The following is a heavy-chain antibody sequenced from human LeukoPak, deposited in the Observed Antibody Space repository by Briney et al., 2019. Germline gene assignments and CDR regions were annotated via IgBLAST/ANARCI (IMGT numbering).Heavy chain of an antibody. CDR2: IIPIFGIA. CDR1: GGTFSSYA. Sequence: SVKVSCKASGGTFSSYAISWVRQAPGQGLEWMGRIIPIFGIANYAQKFQGRVTITADKSTSTAYMELSSLRSEDTAVYYCAISPRDYYGSGSYEYYFDYWGQGTLATVSS. CDR3: AISPRDYYGSGSYEYYFDY. D-gene: IGHD3-10*01. V-gene: IGHV1-69*04. J-gene: IGHJ4*02.